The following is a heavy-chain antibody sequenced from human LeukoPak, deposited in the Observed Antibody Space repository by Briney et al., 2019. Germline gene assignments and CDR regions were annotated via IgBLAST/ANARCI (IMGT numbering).Heavy chain of an antibody. Sequence: GVSLRLSCAASGFSFSSYWMSWVRQAPGKGLEWVANIEGDGSERNYMDSVKDRFTISRDNAKNSLHLQMNSLRAEDTAVYYCAAGVGWLIDYWGQGTLVTVSS. CDR3: AAGVGWLIDY. CDR1: GFSFSSYW. D-gene: IGHD6-19*01. J-gene: IGHJ4*02. V-gene: IGHV3-7*03. CDR2: IEGDGSER.